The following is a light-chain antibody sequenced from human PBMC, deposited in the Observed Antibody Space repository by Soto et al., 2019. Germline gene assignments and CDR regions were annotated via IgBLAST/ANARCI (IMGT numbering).Light chain of an antibody. CDR1: SSDVGGYNY. Sequence: QSALTQPPSASGSPGQSVTISCTGTSSDVGGYNYVSWYQQHPGKAPKLMIYEVSKRPSGVPDRFSGSKSGNTASLTVSGLQAEDEADYYCSSYEGSNNFVVFGTGTKLTVL. J-gene: IGLJ1*01. V-gene: IGLV2-8*01. CDR3: SSYEGSNNFVV. CDR2: EVS.